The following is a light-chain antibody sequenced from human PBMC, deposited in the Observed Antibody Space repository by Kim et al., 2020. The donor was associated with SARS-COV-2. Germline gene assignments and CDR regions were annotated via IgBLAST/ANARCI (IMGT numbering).Light chain of an antibody. CDR3: QSYDSSLSGSGV. CDR2: GNS. J-gene: IGLJ1*01. V-gene: IGLV1-40*01. CDR1: SSNIGAGYD. Sequence: VTLSCTGGSSNIGAGYDVHWYQQLPGTAPKLLIYGNSNRPSGVPDRFSGSKSGTSASLAITGLQAEDEADYYCQSYDSSLSGSGVFGTGTKVTVL.